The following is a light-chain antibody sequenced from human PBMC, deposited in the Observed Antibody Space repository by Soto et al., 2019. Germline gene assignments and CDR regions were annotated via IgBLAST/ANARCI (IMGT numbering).Light chain of an antibody. V-gene: IGKV3-20*01. J-gene: IGKJ2*01. CDR1: QSLSSSY. Sequence: EIVLTQSPGALSLSPGEGATLSCRASQSLSSSYVAWYQQKLGQPPRLLIYGASNRATGIPDRFSGSWSGTEFTLTISRLEPEGFAVYYCQQYGISPSYTFAQGTKVDIK. CDR3: QQYGISPSYT. CDR2: GAS.